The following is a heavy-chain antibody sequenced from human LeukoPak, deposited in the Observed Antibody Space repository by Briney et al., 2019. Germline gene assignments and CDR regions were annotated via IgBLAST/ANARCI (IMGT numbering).Heavy chain of an antibody. J-gene: IGHJ4*02. D-gene: IGHD2-2*03. Sequence: PSETLSLTCTVSGGSIGNYYWSWIRQPAGKGLEWIGRTHTSGSTNYNPSLKSRVTMSVDTSKNQFSLKLTSVTAADTAVYYCARGRWKTGMDSPYYFAYWGQGTLVTVSS. CDR1: GGSIGNYY. CDR3: ARGRWKTGMDSPYYFAY. CDR2: THTSGST. V-gene: IGHV4-4*07.